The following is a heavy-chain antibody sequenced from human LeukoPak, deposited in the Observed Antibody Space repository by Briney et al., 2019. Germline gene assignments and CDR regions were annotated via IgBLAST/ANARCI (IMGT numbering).Heavy chain of an antibody. J-gene: IGHJ4*02. CDR3: AKGTVGAKY. CDR1: GFPLTSDS. D-gene: IGHD1-26*01. CDR2: ISSGATTT. Sequence: GGSLRLSCAASGFPLTSDSMNWVRQAPGKGLEWISYISSGATTTYYADSVKGRFTISRDNAKNSLYLQMNSLRVDDTAVYYCAKGTVGAKYWGQGTLVTVSS. V-gene: IGHV3-48*04.